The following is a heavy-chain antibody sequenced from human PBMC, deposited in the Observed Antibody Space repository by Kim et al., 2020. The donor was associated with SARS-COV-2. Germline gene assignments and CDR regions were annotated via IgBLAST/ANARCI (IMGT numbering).Heavy chain of an antibody. J-gene: IGHJ6*01. CDR2: ISWNSGSI. D-gene: IGHD5-12*01. Sequence: GGSLRLSCAASGFTFDDYAMHWVRQAPGKGLEWVSGISWNSGSIGYADSVKGRFTISRDNAKNSLYQQMNSLRAEDTALYYCAKDIYSGYALYYYGMDV. CDR1: GFTFDDYA. CDR3: AKDIYSGYALYYYGMDV. V-gene: IGHV3-9*01.